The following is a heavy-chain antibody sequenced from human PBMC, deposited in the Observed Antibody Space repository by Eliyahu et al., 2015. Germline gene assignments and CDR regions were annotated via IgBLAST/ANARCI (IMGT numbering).Heavy chain of an antibody. D-gene: IGHD3-16*01. CDR3: ARGLWGYYYYGMDV. V-gene: IGHV4-34*01. CDR2: INHSGST. Sequence: YGGSFSGYYWSWIRQPPGKGLEWIGEINHSGSTNYNPSLKSRVTISVDTSKNQFSLKLSSVTAADTAVYYCARGLWGYYYYGMDVWGKGTTVTVSS. CDR1: GGSFSGYY. J-gene: IGHJ6*04.